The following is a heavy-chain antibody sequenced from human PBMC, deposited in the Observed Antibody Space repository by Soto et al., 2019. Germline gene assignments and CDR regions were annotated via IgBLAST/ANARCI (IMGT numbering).Heavy chain of an antibody. J-gene: IGHJ4*02. V-gene: IGHV3-30*18. CDR1: GFTFSSYG. D-gene: IGHD2-21*01. CDR2: ISYDGSRK. Sequence: QVQLVESGGGVVQPGRSLRLSCAASGFTFSSYGMHWVRQAPGKGLEWVAVISYDGSRKYYADSVKGRFTISRDDYKNTLYLEMDSLRTEYTAVYHRAKKYTAGDDAIWCVGNWGQGTMVTFSS. CDR3: AKKYTAGDDAIWCVGN.